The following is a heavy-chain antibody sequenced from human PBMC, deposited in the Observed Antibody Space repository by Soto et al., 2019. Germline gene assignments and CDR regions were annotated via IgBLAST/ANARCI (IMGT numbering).Heavy chain of an antibody. J-gene: IGHJ4*02. V-gene: IGHV1-18*01. D-gene: IGHD1-20*01. CDR2: ISGETGNT. CDR1: GYTFSSKG. Sequence: QVQLEQSTAEMKKPGASVKVSCKSSGYTFSSKGFSWLRQAPGQRLEWMGWISGETGNTNYAPKFQARPTMTTDTSTATAYMELRSLRTDDTAVYYCARDGNWNHEPFDYWGQGTLVTVSS. CDR3: ARDGNWNHEPFDY.